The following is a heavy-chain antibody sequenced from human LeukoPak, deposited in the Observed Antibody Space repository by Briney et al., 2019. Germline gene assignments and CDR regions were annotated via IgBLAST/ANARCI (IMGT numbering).Heavy chain of an antibody. Sequence: GGSLRLSCAASGFIFSSYVMHWVRQAPGKGLEWVAVIPNDGSNKYYADSVKGRFTISRDNSKNTLFLQMNSLRAEDTAVYYCARRRDGYNYAFDQWGQGTLVTVSS. CDR1: GFIFSSYV. J-gene: IGHJ4*02. CDR3: ARRRDGYNYAFDQ. CDR2: IPNDGSNK. V-gene: IGHV3-30-3*01. D-gene: IGHD5-24*01.